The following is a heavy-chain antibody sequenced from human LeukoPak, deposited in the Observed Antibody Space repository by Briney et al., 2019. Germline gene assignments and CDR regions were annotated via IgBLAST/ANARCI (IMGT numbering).Heavy chain of an antibody. V-gene: IGHV3-74*01. CDR2: INSDGSST. J-gene: IGHJ4*02. CDR1: GFTFSSYW. CDR3: ATNGGGDSGYGNFDY. D-gene: IGHD5-12*01. Sequence: QTGGSLRLSCAASGFTFSSYWMHWLRQAPGKGLVRVSRINSDGSSTSYADSVKGRFTISRDNAKNSLYLQMNSLRAEDTALYYCATNGGGDSGYGNFDYWGQGTLVIVSS.